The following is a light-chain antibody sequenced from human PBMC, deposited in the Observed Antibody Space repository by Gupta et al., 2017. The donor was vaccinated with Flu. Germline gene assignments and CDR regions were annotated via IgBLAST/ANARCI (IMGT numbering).Light chain of an antibody. J-gene: IGKJ1*01. CDR1: QSVLYSSNNKNY. CDR2: WAS. V-gene: IGKV4-1*01. Sequence: IVLTQSPASLAVSLGERATINCKSSQSVLYSSNNKNYLAWYQQKPGQPPKLLIYWASTRESGVPDRFSGSGSGTDFTLTISSLQAEDVAVYYCQQYNSTPYTFGQGTKAEIK. CDR3: QQYNSTPYT.